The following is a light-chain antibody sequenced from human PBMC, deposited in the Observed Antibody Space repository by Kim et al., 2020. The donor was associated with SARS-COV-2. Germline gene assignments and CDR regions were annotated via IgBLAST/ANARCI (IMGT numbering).Light chain of an antibody. CDR2: AAS. Sequence: ASIGDRVTITCRASQGIANHLAWYQQRPGKAPKSLIYAASDLQSGVPSKFSASGSGTDFTLTISSLQPEDVATYYCQQYNGSPRTFGEGTKVDIK. V-gene: IGKV1-16*02. CDR3: QQYNGSPRT. CDR1: QGIANH. J-gene: IGKJ4*01.